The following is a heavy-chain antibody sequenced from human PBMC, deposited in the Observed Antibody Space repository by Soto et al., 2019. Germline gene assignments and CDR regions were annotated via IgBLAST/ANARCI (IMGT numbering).Heavy chain of an antibody. J-gene: IGHJ4*02. D-gene: IGHD2-2*01. CDR3: ASVPDY. CDR1: GGSISSGGYS. Sequence: QLQLQESGSGLVKPSQTLSLTCAVSGGSISSGGYSWSWIRQPPGKGLGGIGYIYPSGSIYYNPSLESPVTISVDRSKNQFSLKLSSVTAADTAVYSCASVPDYWGQGTLVTVSS. CDR2: IYPSGSI. V-gene: IGHV4-30-2*01.